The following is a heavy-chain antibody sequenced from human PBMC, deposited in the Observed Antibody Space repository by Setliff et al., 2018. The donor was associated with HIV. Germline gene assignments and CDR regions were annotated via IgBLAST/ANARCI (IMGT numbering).Heavy chain of an antibody. CDR3: AKDRSDLAASIIYYDYLGFDV. D-gene: IGHD5-12*01. CDR2: IWNDGSKK. CDR1: GFTFSNYG. Sequence: GESLKISCATSGFTFSNYGMHWVRQAPGRGLGWVALIWNDGSKKYYVDSVKGRFTISRDNSKNTMYLQMNSLRAEDTAVYYCAKDRSDLAASIIYYDYLGFDVWGQGTTVTVSS. V-gene: IGHV3-33*06. J-gene: IGHJ6*02.